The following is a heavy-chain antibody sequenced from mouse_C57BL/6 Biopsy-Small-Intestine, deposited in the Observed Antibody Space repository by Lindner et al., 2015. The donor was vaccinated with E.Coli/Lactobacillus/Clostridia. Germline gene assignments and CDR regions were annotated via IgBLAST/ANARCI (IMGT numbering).Heavy chain of an antibody. V-gene: IGHV14-4*01. CDR2: IDPENGDT. Sequence: VQLQESGAELVRPGASVKLSCTASGFNIKDDYMHWVKQRPEQGLEWIGWIDPENGDTEYASKFQGKATITADTSSNTAYLQLSSLTSEDSAVYFCAGYYDYAMDYWGQGTTLTVSS. CDR1: GFNIKDDY. CDR3: AGYYDYAMDY. D-gene: IGHD2-4*01. J-gene: IGHJ2*01.